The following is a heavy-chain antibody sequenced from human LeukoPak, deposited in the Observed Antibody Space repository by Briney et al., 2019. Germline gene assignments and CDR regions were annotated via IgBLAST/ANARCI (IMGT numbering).Heavy chain of an antibody. J-gene: IGHJ6*02. CDR3: ARHLGYCSSTSCRSYYYYGMDV. CDR1: GGSFSGYY. Sequence: SETLSLTCAVYGGSFSGYYWSWIRQPPGKGLEWIGEINHSGSTNYNPSLKSRVTISVDTSKNQFSLKLSSVTAADTAVYYCARHLGYCSSTSCRSYYYYGMDVWGQGTTVTVSS. CDR2: INHSGST. V-gene: IGHV4-34*01. D-gene: IGHD2-2*01.